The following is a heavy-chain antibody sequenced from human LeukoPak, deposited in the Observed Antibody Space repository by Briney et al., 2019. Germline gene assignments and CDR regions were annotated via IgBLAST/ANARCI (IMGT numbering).Heavy chain of an antibody. D-gene: IGHD5/OR15-5a*01. CDR3: AKSVSAASTPYYMDV. CDR1: GFTFSSYG. J-gene: IGHJ6*03. CDR2: ISGSGGST. Sequence: PGGSLRLSCAASGFTFSSYGMSWVRQAPGKGLEWVSAISGSGGSTYYADSVKGRFTISRDNSKNTLYLQMNSLRAEDTAVYYCAKSVSAASTPYYMDVWGKGTTVTISS. V-gene: IGHV3-23*01.